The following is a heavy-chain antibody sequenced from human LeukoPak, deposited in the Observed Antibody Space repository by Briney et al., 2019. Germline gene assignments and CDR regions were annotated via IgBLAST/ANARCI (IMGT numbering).Heavy chain of an antibody. Sequence: GGSLKLSCTASGFTLSGSHMHWVRQAPGKGLEWVGHIRRNYETAYGASVRGRFTISRDDSKNMAYLHMNSLRSEDTAFYFCARQTNSCHDYWGQGTLVTVSS. V-gene: IGHV3-73*01. CDR3: ARQTNSCHDY. CDR2: IRRNYET. J-gene: IGHJ4*02. CDR1: GFTLSGSH. D-gene: IGHD2-2*01.